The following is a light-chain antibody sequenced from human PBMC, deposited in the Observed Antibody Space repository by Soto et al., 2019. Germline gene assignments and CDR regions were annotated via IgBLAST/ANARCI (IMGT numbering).Light chain of an antibody. J-gene: IGKJ4*01. CDR2: DAS. V-gene: IGKV3-15*01. CDR3: QQYNSWPVT. CDR1: QTVTNK. Sequence: EIMMTQSPATLSVSPGERVVLSCRATQTVTNKLAWYQQKPGQAPMLLIYDASIRATGIPARCSGSGSGTEFTLNISSLQSEDFVIYYCQQYNSWPVTFGGGTKVEIK.